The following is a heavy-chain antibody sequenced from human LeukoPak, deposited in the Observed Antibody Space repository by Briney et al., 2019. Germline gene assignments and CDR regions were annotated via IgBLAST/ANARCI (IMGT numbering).Heavy chain of an antibody. V-gene: IGHV4-30-4*08. J-gene: IGHJ4*02. CDR2: IYYSGST. D-gene: IGHD2-15*01. CDR1: GGSISSGDYY. Sequence: SETLSLTCTVSGGSISSGDYYWSWIRQPPGKGLEWIGYIYYSGSTYYNPSLKSRVTISVDTSKNQFSLKLSSVTAADTAVYYCARRSLVAATRRPFDYWGQGTLVTVSS. CDR3: ARRSLVAATRRPFDY.